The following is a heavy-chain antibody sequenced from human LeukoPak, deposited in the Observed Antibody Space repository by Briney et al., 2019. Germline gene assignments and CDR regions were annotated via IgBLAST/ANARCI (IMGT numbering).Heavy chain of an antibody. CDR3: AKGYYGSGSYGWFDY. D-gene: IGHD3-10*01. J-gene: IGHJ4*02. V-gene: IGHV3-30*02. CDR1: GFTFSSYG. CDR2: IRYDGSNK. Sequence: GGSLRLSCAASGFTFSSYGMHWVRQAPGKGLEWVAFIRYDGSNKYYADSVKGRFTISRDNSKNTLFLQMNSLRAEDTAVYYCAKGYYGSGSYGWFDYWGQGTLVTVSS.